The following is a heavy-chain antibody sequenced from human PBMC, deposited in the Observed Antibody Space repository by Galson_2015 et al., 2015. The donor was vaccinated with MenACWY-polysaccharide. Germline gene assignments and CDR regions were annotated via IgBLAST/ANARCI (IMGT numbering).Heavy chain of an antibody. CDR3: AKADCGGALRLPDY. D-gene: IGHD2-21*01. J-gene: IGHJ4*02. CDR1: GFTFSSYA. Sequence: SLRLSCAASGFTFSSYAMSWVRQAPGKGLEWVSAISDSGGSTFDADSVKGRFIISRDNSKNTLFLQVNSVRVEDTAVYYCAKADCGGALRLPDYWGPGALVTVSS. V-gene: IGHV3-23*01. CDR2: ISDSGGST.